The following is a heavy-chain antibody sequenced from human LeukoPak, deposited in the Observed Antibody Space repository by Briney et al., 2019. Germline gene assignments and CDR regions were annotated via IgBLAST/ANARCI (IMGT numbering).Heavy chain of an antibody. D-gene: IGHD1-1*01. CDR1: GFTFSYYS. CDR2: ISSSGSSM. Sequence: GGSLRLSCAAYGFTFSYYSMNWVRQAPGKGLEWLSYISSSGSSMYYADSVKGRFTISRDNAQNSVYLQMNSLRDEDTAVYYCARQTTVFDNWGQGTLVTVSS. CDR3: ARQTTVFDN. J-gene: IGHJ4*02. V-gene: IGHV3-48*02.